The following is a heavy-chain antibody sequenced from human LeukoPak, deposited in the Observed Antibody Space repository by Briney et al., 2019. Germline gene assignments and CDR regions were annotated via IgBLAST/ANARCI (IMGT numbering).Heavy chain of an antibody. D-gene: IGHD6-19*01. CDR2: ISWNSGSI. CDR1: GFTFDNYA. J-gene: IGHJ5*02. Sequence: SLALSCAASGFTFDNYAMHWVRQAPGKGLEWVSGISWNSGSIGYADSVKGRFTISRDNAKNSLYLQMNSLRAEDTGLYYCANSGWYPWGQGTLVTVSS. V-gene: IGHV3-9*01. CDR3: ANSGWYP.